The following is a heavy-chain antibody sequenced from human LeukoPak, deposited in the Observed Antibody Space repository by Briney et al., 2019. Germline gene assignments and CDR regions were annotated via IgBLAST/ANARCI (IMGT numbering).Heavy chain of an antibody. J-gene: IGHJ4*02. CDR3: AGILEDGVYYFDY. V-gene: IGHV3-30*03. Sequence: GGSLRLSCAASGFTFSSYGMHWVRQAPGKGLEWVAVISYDGSNKYYADSVKGRFTISRDNSKNTLYLQMNSLRAEDTAVYYCAGILEDGVYYFDYWGQGTLVTVSS. D-gene: IGHD1-26*01. CDR1: GFTFSSYG. CDR2: ISYDGSNK.